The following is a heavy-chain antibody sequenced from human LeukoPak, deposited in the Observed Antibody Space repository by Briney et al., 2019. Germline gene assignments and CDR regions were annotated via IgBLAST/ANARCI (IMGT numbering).Heavy chain of an antibody. CDR3: ARGPEMATTYFDY. CDR1: GGALSSYY. Sequence: SETLSLTCTVSGGALSSYYWKWIRQPAGKGLEWIGRIYSSGGTNHNPSLKSRVTMSVDTSKNQFSLKLSSVTAADTAVYYCARGPEMATTYFDYWGQGILVTVSS. V-gene: IGHV4-4*07. D-gene: IGHD5-24*01. CDR2: IYSSGGT. J-gene: IGHJ4*02.